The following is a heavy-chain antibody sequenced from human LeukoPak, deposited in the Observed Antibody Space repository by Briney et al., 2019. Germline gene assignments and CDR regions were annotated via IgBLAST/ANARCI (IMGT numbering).Heavy chain of an antibody. D-gene: IGHD2-2*01. Sequence: PGRSLRLSCAASGFTFSSYAMHWVRRAPGKGLEWVAVISYDGSNKYYADSVKGRFTISRDNSKSTLYLQMNSLRAEDTAVYYCARVPVWDCSSTSCYGGTAAGPLDYWGQGTLVTVSS. CDR1: GFTFSSYA. CDR3: ARVPVWDCSSTSCYGGTAAGPLDY. J-gene: IGHJ4*02. CDR2: ISYDGSNK. V-gene: IGHV3-30-3*01.